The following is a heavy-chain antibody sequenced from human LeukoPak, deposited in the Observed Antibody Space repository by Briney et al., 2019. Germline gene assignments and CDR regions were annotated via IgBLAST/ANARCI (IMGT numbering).Heavy chain of an antibody. D-gene: IGHD3-10*01. CDR1: GYTFTGYY. CDR2: INPNSGGT. V-gene: IGHV1-2*06. Sequence: ASVKVSCKASGYTFTGYYMHWVRQAPGQGLEWMGRINPNSGGTNYAQKFQGRVTMTRDTSISTAYMELSRLRSDNTAVYYCARVPLYGDYDYWGQGTLVTVSS. J-gene: IGHJ4*02. CDR3: ARVPLYGDYDY.